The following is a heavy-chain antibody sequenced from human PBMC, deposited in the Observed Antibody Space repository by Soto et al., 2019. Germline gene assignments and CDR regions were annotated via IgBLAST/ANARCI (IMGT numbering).Heavy chain of an antibody. D-gene: IGHD6-13*01. CDR3: ARDNGAAAGTLIPYYYYGMDV. CDR2: ISSSSSYI. Sequence: GSLRLSCAASGFTFSSYSMNWVRQAPGKGLEWVSSISSSSSYIYYADSVKGRFTISRDNAKNSLYLQMNSLRAEDTAVYYCARDNGAAAGTLIPYYYYGMDVSGQGTTVTVSS. V-gene: IGHV3-21*01. CDR1: GFTFSSYS. J-gene: IGHJ6*02.